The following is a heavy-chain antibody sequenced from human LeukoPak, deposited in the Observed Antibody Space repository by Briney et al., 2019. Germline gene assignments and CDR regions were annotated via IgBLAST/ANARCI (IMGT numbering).Heavy chain of an antibody. Sequence: GASVKVSCKASGYTFTGYNMYWVRQAPGQALEWMGWINPNSGDTNYAQKFQGRVTMTRDTSITTAYMDLSRLRSDDTAMYYCVRGTSNACHIWGQGTMVTVSS. CDR3: VRGTSNACHI. CDR1: GYTFTGYN. V-gene: IGHV1-2*02. CDR2: INPNSGDT. D-gene: IGHD1-1*01. J-gene: IGHJ3*02.